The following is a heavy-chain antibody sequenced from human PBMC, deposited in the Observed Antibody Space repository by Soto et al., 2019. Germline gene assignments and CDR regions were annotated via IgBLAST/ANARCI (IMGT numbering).Heavy chain of an antibody. Sequence: GGSLRLSCAASGFTFSGSAMHWVRQASGKGLEWVGRIRSKANSYATAYAASVKGRFTISRDDSKNTAYLQMNSLKTEDTAVYYCTRHGSVTAAGTKGFDYWGQGTLVTVSS. D-gene: IGHD6-13*01. CDR1: GFTFSGSA. CDR2: IRSKANSYAT. V-gene: IGHV3-73*01. CDR3: TRHGSVTAAGTKGFDY. J-gene: IGHJ4*02.